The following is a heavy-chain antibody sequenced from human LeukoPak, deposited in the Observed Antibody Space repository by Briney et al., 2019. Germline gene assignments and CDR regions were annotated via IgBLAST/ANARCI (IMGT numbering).Heavy chain of an antibody. Sequence: PSETLSLTCAVSGDSITNPKWWSWVRQPPGKGLEWLGEIYYSGTANYNPSLGSRVTISVDKSKNQLSLRLSSVTAADTAVYYCARQGVIAAAGLYGMDVWGQGTTVTVSS. CDR1: GDSITNPKW. V-gene: IGHV4-4*02. CDR3: ARQGVIAAAGLYGMDV. CDR2: IYYSGTA. D-gene: IGHD6-13*01. J-gene: IGHJ6*02.